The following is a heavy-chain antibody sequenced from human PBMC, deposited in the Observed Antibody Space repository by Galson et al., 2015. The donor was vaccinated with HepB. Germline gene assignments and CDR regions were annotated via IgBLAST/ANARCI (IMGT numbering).Heavy chain of an antibody. CDR3: AKDVHRRGYYYDSSGYEFDY. CDR2: ISWNSGSI. CDR1: GFTFDDYA. J-gene: IGHJ4*02. D-gene: IGHD3-22*01. V-gene: IGHV3-9*01. Sequence: SLRLSCAASGFTFDDYAMHWVRQAPGKGLEWVSGISWNSGSIGYADSVKGRFTISRDNAKNSLYLQMNSLRAEDTALYYCAKDVHRRGYYYDSSGYEFDYWGQGTLVTVSS.